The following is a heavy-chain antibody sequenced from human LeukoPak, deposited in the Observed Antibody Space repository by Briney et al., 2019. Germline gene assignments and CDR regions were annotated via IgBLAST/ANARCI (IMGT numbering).Heavy chain of an antibody. CDR2: IYPGDSDT. CDR1: GYSFTSYW. D-gene: IGHD6-6*01. Sequence: GGSLKISCNGSGYSFTSYWIGWVRQMPGKGLEWLGIIYPGDSDTRYSPSFQGQVTISADKSISTAYLQWSSLKASDTAMYYCARRDGSSSSPADYWGQGTLVTVSS. J-gene: IGHJ4*02. CDR3: ARRDGSSSSPADY. V-gene: IGHV5-51*01.